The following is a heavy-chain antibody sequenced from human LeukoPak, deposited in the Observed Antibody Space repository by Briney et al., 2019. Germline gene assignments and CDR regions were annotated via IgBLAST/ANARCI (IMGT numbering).Heavy chain of an antibody. D-gene: IGHD3-22*01. V-gene: IGHV4-59*01. Sequence: PSETLSLTCTVSGGSISSYYWSWIRQPPGKGLEWIGYIYYSGSTNYNPSLKSRVTISVDTSKNQFSLKLSSVTAADTAVYYCARGLYSSGYYYLDYWGQGTLVTVSS. CDR3: ARGLYSSGYYYLDY. J-gene: IGHJ4*02. CDR1: GGSISSYY. CDR2: IYYSGST.